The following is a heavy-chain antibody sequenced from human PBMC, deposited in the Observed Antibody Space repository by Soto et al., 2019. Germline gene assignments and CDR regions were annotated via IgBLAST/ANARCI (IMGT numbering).Heavy chain of an antibody. D-gene: IGHD1-1*01. CDR2: IIPIFGTA. V-gene: IGHV1-69*12. Sequence: QVQLVQSGAEVKKPGSSVKVSCKASGGTFSSYAISWVRQAPGQGLEWMGGIIPIFGTANYAQKFQGRVTITADESTSTDYLELSSLRSEDTAVYYCARGRVRWNAWTNYYGMDVWGPGTTVTVSS. J-gene: IGHJ6*02. CDR3: ARGRVRWNAWTNYYGMDV. CDR1: GGTFSSYA.